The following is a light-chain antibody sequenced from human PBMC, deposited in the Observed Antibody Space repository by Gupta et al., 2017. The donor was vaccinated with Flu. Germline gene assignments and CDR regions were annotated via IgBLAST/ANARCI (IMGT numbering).Light chain of an antibody. CDR2: GAS. V-gene: IGKV1-12*01. CDR1: QGISRW. CDR3: QQANSFPGT. J-gene: IGKJ2*02. Sequence: DTQLTQSPSSVSASVGDGVTITCRASQGISRWLAWYQQKPGKAPRLLIYGASSLQSGVPSRFSGSGSGTDFTLTISSRQPEDFATYYCQQANSFPGTFGQGTKLDI.